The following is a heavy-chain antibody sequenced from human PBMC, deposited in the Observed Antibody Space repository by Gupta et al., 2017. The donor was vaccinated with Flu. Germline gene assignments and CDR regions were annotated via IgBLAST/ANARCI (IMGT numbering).Heavy chain of an antibody. D-gene: IGHD3-22*01. J-gene: IGHJ6*03. V-gene: IGHV3-20*04. CDR2: ISWNGAKT. CDR1: GFTFADFG. CDR3: ARNHISSGYPYNFFYYYMDV. Sequence: EVQLMESGGRVVRPGGSLRLSCAASGFTFADFGMSWVRQVPGRGLEWISGISWNGAKTGYVDSVKGRFTISRDSAKKSLYLQMNSLRGEDTALYYCARNHISSGYPYNFFYYYMDVWGKGTTVTVSS.